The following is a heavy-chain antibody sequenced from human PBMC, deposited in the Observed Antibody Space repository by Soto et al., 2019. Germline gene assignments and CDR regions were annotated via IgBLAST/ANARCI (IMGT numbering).Heavy chain of an antibody. CDR2: IYHTGNT. V-gene: IGHV4-31*03. Sequence: SETLSLTCSVSGGSMSSGAYYWNWIRQHPGKGLEWIAYIYHTGNTYYNPSLRSRTTISVDTSENQFSLKLTSVTDADTAVYYCASSYSGYLDNWGQGTLITVSS. CDR3: ASSYSGYLDN. J-gene: IGHJ4*02. D-gene: IGHD3-22*01. CDR1: GGSMSSGAYY.